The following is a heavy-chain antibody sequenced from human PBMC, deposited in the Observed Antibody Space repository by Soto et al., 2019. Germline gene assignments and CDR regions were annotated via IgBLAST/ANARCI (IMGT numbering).Heavy chain of an antibody. CDR2: INYDGSDT. Sequence: EVQLVESGGGLVQPGGSLRLSCAASGFTFSNYWMHWVRQAPGKGLVWVSRINYDGSDTIYVDSVKGRFTISRDNAKHTLYLQMNSLRAEDTAVYYCAREPSQGFDSWGQGTLVTVSS. J-gene: IGHJ4*02. CDR3: AREPSQGFDS. V-gene: IGHV3-74*01. CDR1: GFTFSNYW.